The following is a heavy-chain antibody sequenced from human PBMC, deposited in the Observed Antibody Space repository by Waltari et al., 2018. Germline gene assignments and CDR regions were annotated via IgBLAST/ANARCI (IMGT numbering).Heavy chain of an antibody. CDR1: GFTSNNAW. CDR3: STSGTLGATNY. J-gene: IGHJ4*02. D-gene: IGHD1-26*01. Sequence: EVHLVESGGDLVKPGGSLRLSCAASGFTSNNAWMNWVRQAPGKGLESVGLIRTKGEGGTTDFAAPVRGRFTISRDESRNTIFLEMNGLKTEDTAVYYCSTSGTLGATNYWGQGTLVTVSS. CDR2: IRTKGEGGTT. V-gene: IGHV3-15*07.